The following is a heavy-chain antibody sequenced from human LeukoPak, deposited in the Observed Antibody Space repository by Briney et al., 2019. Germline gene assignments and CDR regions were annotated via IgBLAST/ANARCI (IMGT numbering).Heavy chain of an antibody. CDR2: IYYTGNT. V-gene: IGHV4-39*07. CDR3: ARAVRDSSSWYDYYYMDV. CDR1: GDSITGYY. Sequence: SETLSLTCSVSGDSITGYYWGWIRQPPGKGLEWIGNIYYTGNTYYNSSLKSRVTISLDTSKNQFSLKLSSVTAADTAVYYCARAVRDSSSWYDYYYMDVWGKGTTVTISS. J-gene: IGHJ6*03. D-gene: IGHD6-13*01.